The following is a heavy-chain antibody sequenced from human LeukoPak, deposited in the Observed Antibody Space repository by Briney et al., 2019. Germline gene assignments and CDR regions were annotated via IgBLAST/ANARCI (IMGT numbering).Heavy chain of an antibody. CDR1: GYTFTSYA. CDR2: INTNIGNP. CDR3: ARGGPSILTGYYKVPPGFDP. J-gene: IGHJ5*02. D-gene: IGHD3-9*01. V-gene: IGHV7-4-1*02. Sequence: GASVKVSCKASGYTFTSYAMNWVRQAPGQGLEWMGWINTNIGNPTYAQGFTGRFVFSLDTSVSTAYLQISSLKAEDTAVYYCARGGPSILTGYYKVPPGFDPWGQGTLVTVSS.